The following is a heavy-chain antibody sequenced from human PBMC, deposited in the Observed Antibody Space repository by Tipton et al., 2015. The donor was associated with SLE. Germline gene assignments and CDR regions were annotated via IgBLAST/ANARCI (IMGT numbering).Heavy chain of an antibody. J-gene: IGHJ4*02. V-gene: IGHV4-38-2*01. CDR3: ARQRMGAFDF. CDR1: GFSIDSGFY. CDR2: MYHTGTT. D-gene: IGHD3-16*01. Sequence: TLSLTCDVSGFSIDSGFYWGWVRQPPGKGLDWIGAMYHTGTTYYNPSLRSRVTISVDTSKNQFSLNLRSVTAADTAVYYCARQRMGAFDFWGPGTLVTVSS.